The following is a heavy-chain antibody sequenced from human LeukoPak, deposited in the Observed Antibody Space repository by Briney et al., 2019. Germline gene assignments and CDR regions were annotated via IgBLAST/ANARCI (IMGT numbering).Heavy chain of an antibody. J-gene: IGHJ4*02. V-gene: IGHV1-2*02. Sequence: ASVKVSCKASGGAFSSYAISWVRQAPGQGLEWMGGINPNSGGTNSAQKFQGRVTMTRDTSISTAYMELSRLRSDDTAVYYCARNLEVRGEYWGQGTLVTVSS. CDR2: INPNSGGT. D-gene: IGHD3-10*01. CDR1: GGAFSSYA. CDR3: ARNLEVRGEY.